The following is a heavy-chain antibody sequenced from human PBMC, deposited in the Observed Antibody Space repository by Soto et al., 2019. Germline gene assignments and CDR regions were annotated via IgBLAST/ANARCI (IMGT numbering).Heavy chain of an antibody. J-gene: IGHJ4*02. V-gene: IGHV1-69*13. Sequence: SVKVSCKASGGTFSSYRINWVRQAPGQGLEWVGGIVPIYRTADYAQKFQGRVTITADESARTSYMELRSLKPQDTAVYYCVRDYGAKLRSSWGQGTLVTVSS. D-gene: IGHD6-13*01. CDR1: GGTFSSYR. CDR3: VRDYGAKLRSS. CDR2: IVPIYRTA.